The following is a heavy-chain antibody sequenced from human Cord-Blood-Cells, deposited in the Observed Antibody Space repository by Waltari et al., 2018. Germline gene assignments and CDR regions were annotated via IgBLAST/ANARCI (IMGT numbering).Heavy chain of an antibody. CDR1: GFTFDDYA. V-gene: IGHV3-9*01. CDR3: SKHRVPAMALNWFEP. J-gene: IGHJ5*02. Sequence: EVQLVESGGGLVQPGRSLRLSCAASGFTFDDYAMHWVRQAPGKGLEGVSGISWNSGSIGYADSVKGRFTITRDNAKNSLYLQMNSLRAEDTALYYCSKHRVPAMALNWFEPWGQGTLVTVSS. D-gene: IGHD5-18*01. CDR2: ISWNSGSI.